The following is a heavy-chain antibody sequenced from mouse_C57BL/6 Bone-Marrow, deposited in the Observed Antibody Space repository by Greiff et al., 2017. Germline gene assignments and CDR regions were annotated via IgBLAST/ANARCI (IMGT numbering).Heavy chain of an antibody. V-gene: IGHV5-15*01. Sequence: EVQVVESGGGLVQPGGSLKLSCAASGFTFSDYGMAWVRQAPRKGPEWVAFISNLAYSIYYADTVTGRFTISRENAKNTLYLEMSSLRSEDTAMYYCARPLTTGDAMDYWGQGTSVTVSS. CDR1: GFTFSDYG. CDR2: ISNLAYSI. J-gene: IGHJ4*01. CDR3: ARPLTTGDAMDY.